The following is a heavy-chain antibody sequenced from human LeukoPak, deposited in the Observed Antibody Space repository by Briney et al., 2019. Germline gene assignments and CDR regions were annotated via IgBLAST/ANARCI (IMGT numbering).Heavy chain of an antibody. CDR1: GYTFTSYD. J-gene: IGHJ4*02. CDR3: AREKIAAHFDY. Sequence: ASVKVSCKASGYTFTSYDINWVRQATGQGLEWMGWISAYNGNTNYAQKLQGRVTMTTDTSTSTAYMELRSLRSDDTAVYYCAREKIAAHFDYWGQGTLVTVSS. V-gene: IGHV1-18*01. CDR2: ISAYNGNT. D-gene: IGHD6-13*01.